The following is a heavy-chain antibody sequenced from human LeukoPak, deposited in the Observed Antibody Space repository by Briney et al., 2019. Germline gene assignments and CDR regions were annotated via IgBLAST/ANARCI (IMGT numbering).Heavy chain of an antibody. V-gene: IGHV4-59*01. Sequence: PSETLSLTCSVSGGSINGGYWSWIRQTPGKGLEWIGYIHYSGRTSYNPSLKSRVTISVDTSKNQFSLRLASVTAADTAVYYCAKETVVVPADDWFGPWGQGTLVTVS. D-gene: IGHD2-21*01. J-gene: IGHJ5*02. CDR2: IHYSGRT. CDR1: GGSINGGY. CDR3: AKETVVVPADDWFGP.